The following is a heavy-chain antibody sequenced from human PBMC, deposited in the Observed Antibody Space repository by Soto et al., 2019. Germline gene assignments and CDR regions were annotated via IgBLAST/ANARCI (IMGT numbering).Heavy chain of an antibody. Sequence: GGSLRLACASSGFTFSGYAMSWVRQAPGKGLEWVSAISVSGGGTYYADSVKGRFTISRDNSKNTLYLQMNSLRAGDTAVYYCAKGGGYLTSNAFDIWGQGTMVTFSS. J-gene: IGHJ3*02. CDR1: GFTFSGYA. CDR2: ISVSGGGT. V-gene: IGHV3-23*01. CDR3: AKGGGYLTSNAFDI. D-gene: IGHD3-22*01.